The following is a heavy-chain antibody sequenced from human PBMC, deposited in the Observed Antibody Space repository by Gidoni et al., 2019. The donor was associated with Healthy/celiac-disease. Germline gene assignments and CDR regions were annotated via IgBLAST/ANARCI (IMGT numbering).Heavy chain of an antibody. J-gene: IGHJ6*02. D-gene: IGHD2-21*01. CDR1: GGSVSRGSYY. CDR3: ARDHVINYYYYGMDV. CDR2: IYYSGST. Sequence: QVQLQESGPGLVKPSETLSLTCTVSGGSVSRGSYYWRWIRQPPGKGLEWIGYIYYSGSTNYNPSLKSRVTISVDTSKNQFSLKLSSVTAADTAVYYCARDHVINYYYYGMDVWGQGTTVTVSS. V-gene: IGHV4-61*01.